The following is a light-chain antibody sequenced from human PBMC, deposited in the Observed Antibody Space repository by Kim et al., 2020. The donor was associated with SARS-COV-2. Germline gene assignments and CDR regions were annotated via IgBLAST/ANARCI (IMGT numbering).Light chain of an antibody. V-gene: IGKV1-5*03. CDR2: KAS. CDR1: QGISSW. J-gene: IGKJ1*01. Sequence: ASVGDRVNITCRASQGISSWLAWYQQKPGKAHQLLIYKASNLNSGVPSRFSGSGSGTDFTLTINSLQPDDFATYYCLQYNSYWGTFGQGTKVDIK. CDR3: LQYNSYWGT.